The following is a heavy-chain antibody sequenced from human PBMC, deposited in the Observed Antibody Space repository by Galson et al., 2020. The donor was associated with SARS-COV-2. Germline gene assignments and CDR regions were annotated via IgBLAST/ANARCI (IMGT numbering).Heavy chain of an antibody. J-gene: IGHJ5*02. V-gene: IGHV1-18*01. CDR3: ARDNRRYKTSCDNRWFDP. D-gene: IGHD1-20*01. Sequence: ASVKVSCKASGYSFTSYGISWVRQAPGQGLEWMGWISAYTGDTDYAQNFQGRVTMTTDTYTTTAYMELRSLRSDDTAVYYCARDNRRYKTSCDNRWFDPWGEGTLVTVSS. CDR1: GYSFTSYG. CDR2: ISAYTGDT.